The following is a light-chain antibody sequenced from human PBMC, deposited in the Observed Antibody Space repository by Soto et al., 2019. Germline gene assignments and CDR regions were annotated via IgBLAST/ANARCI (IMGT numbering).Light chain of an antibody. CDR2: GAS. J-gene: IGKJ1*01. CDR1: QSVSSNY. CDR3: QQYDTSPRT. Sequence: EVMLTQSPGTLSLSPGERATLSCRASQSVSSNYLAWYQQKSGQAPRLLIYGASNRATGIPDRFSGSGSGTDFTLTIGRLEPEDFAVYYFQQYDTSPRTFGQGTKVEFK. V-gene: IGKV3-20*01.